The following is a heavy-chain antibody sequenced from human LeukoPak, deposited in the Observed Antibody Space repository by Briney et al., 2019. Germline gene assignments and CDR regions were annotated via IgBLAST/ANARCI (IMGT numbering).Heavy chain of an antibody. D-gene: IGHD1-26*01. CDR1: GGSISSGGYY. Sequence: NPSETLSLTCTVSGGSISSGGYYWSWIRQPPGKGLEWIGYFYHSGSTYYNPSLKSRVTISVDRSKNQFSLKLSSVTAADTAVYYCARHQPELKYFDYWGQGTLVTVSS. J-gene: IGHJ4*02. V-gene: IGHV4-30-2*01. CDR3: ARHQPELKYFDY. CDR2: FYHSGST.